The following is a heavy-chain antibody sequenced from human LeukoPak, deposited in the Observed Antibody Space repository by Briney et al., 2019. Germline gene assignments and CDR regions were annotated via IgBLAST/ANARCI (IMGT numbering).Heavy chain of an antibody. CDR3: ARPAYSSGWPDY. V-gene: IGHV5-51*01. J-gene: IGHJ4*02. D-gene: IGHD6-19*01. Sequence: TAGESLKISCKGSGYSFTSYWIGWVRQMPGKGLEWMGIIYPGASDTRYSSPFQGQVTISADKSISTAYLQWSSLKASDTAMYYCARPAYSSGWPDYWGQGTPVTVSS. CDR1: GYSFTSYW. CDR2: IYPGASDT.